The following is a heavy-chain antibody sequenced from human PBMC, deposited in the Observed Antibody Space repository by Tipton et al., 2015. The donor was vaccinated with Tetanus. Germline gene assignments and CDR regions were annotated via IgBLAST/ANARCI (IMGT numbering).Heavy chain of an antibody. Sequence: SLRLSCAASGFIFSSYCIHWVRQAPGKGLEWVSVSWYDGTATYYADSVKGRFSISRDNSKNTLYLQMNSLRAEDTAVYYCAREADGGGGSCFSGGGDNWGQGTQVAVAS. CDR2: SWYDGTAT. J-gene: IGHJ4*02. CDR3: AREADGGGGSCFSGGGDN. D-gene: IGHD2-15*01. CDR1: GFIFSSYC. V-gene: IGHV3-33*01.